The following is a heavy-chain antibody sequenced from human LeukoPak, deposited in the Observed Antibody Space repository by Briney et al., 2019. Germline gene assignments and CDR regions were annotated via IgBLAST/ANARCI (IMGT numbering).Heavy chain of an antibody. Sequence: PGGSLRLSCAASGFTFSSYAMSWVRQAPGKGLEWVSAISGSGGSTYYADSVKGRFTISRDNSKNTLYLQMNSLRAEDTAVYYCAKTNYDFWSGYPQGNYYYMDVWGKGTTVTVSS. J-gene: IGHJ6*03. CDR1: GFTFSSYA. CDR2: ISGSGGST. CDR3: AKTNYDFWSGYPQGNYYYMDV. V-gene: IGHV3-23*01. D-gene: IGHD3-3*01.